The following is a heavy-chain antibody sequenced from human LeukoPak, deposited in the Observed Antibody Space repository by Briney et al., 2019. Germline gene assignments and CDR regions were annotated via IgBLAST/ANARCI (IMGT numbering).Heavy chain of an antibody. CDR2: IYHSGST. Sequence: SQTLSLTCAVSGGSISSGGYSWSWIRQPPGKGLEWIGYIYHSGSTYYNPSLKSRVTISVDRSKNQFSLKLSSVTAVDTAVYYCARADSRYFDYWGQGTLVTVSS. J-gene: IGHJ4*02. D-gene: IGHD2-15*01. V-gene: IGHV4-30-2*01. CDR3: ARADSRYFDY. CDR1: GGSISSGGYS.